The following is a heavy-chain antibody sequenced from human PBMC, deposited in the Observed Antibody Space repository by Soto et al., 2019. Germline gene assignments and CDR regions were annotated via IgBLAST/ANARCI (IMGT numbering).Heavy chain of an antibody. CDR3: ARGPTPAFDI. Sequence: SETLSLACTFYVGSISSYYCSWIRQPPGKGLEWIGYIYHTGSTNYNPSLKSRVTISLDTSKNQFSLKLSSVTAADTAVYYCARGPTPAFDIWGQGTLVTVSS. CDR1: VGSISSYY. CDR2: IYHTGST. J-gene: IGHJ3*02. V-gene: IGHV4-59*01.